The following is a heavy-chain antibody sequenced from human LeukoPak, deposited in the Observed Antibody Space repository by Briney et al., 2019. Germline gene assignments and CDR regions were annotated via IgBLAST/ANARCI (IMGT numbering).Heavy chain of an antibody. Sequence: SETLSLTCTVSGGSIRSSSYYWGWIRQPPGKGLEWIGSIYYSGRTYYNPSLKSPVTLSVDTSKNQFSLKLSYVTAADTAVYYCGRGVTIFGVVGYKWFDPWGQGTLVTVSS. CDR2: IYYSGRT. J-gene: IGHJ5*02. V-gene: IGHV4-39*07. CDR1: GGSIRSSSYY. CDR3: GRGVTIFGVVGYKWFDP. D-gene: IGHD3-3*01.